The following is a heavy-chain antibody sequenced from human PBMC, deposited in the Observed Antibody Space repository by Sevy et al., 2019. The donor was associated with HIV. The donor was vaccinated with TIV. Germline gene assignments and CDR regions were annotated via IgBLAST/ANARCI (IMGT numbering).Heavy chain of an antibody. CDR3: ARRRLLVGSLDY. D-gene: IGHD6-25*01. Sequence: GGSLRLSCAASGFTFSSYWMHWVRQAPGKGLGWVSRINSDGSSTSYADSVKGRFTISRDKAKNKLYLQMNSLGAEDTAVYYCARRRLLVGSLDYWGQGTLVTVSS. V-gene: IGHV3-74*01. CDR2: INSDGSST. CDR1: GFTFSSYW. J-gene: IGHJ4*02.